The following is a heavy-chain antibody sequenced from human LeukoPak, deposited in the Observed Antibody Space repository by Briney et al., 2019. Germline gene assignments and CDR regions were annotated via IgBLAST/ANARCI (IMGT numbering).Heavy chain of an antibody. CDR3: AKTTVTPPYYMDV. V-gene: IGHV3-21*01. Sequence: GGSLRLSCAASGFTFSSFNMNWVRQAPGKGLEWVSSITTSSIYKYYGDSVKGRFTISRDNAKKSLYLQMNSLRAEDTAVYYCAKTTVTPPYYMDVWGKGTTVTVSS. D-gene: IGHD4-11*01. CDR2: ITTSSIYK. CDR1: GFTFSSFN. J-gene: IGHJ6*03.